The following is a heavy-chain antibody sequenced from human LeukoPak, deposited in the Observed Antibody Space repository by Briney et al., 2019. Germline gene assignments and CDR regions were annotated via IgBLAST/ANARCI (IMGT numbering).Heavy chain of an antibody. CDR3: ARVVHYDFWSGYVYYYYGMDV. D-gene: IGHD3-3*01. CDR1: GGSFSGYY. J-gene: IGHJ6*02. CDR2: INHSGST. V-gene: IGHV4-34*01. Sequence: SETLSLTCAVYGGSFSGYYWSWIRQPPGKGLEWIGEINHSGSTNYNPSLKSRVTISVDTSKNQFSLKLSSVTAADTAVYYCARVVHYDFWSGYVYYYYGMDVWGQGTTVTVSS.